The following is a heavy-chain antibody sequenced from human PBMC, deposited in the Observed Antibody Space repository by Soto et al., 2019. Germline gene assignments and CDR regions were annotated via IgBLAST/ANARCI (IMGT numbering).Heavy chain of an antibody. CDR2: IIPILGIA. V-gene: IGHV1-69*02. D-gene: IGHD4-17*01. J-gene: IGHJ6*02. CDR3: ARAESQTTTVTTSAYYYYGMDV. CDR1: GGTFSSYT. Sequence: QVQLVQSGAEVKKPGSSVKVSCKASGGTFSSYTISWVRQAPGQGLEWMGRIIPILGIANYAQKFQGRVTSTADKATSTAYMELSSLRSEDTAVYYCARAESQTTTVTTSAYYYYGMDVWGQGTTVTGSS.